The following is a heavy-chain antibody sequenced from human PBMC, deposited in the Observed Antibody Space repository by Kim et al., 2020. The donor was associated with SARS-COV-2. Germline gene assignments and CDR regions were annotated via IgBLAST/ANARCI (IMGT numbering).Heavy chain of an antibody. CDR3: ARVMSSSWYARAYYYYYMDV. Sequence: SETLSLTCAVYGGSFSGYYWSWIRQPPGKGLEWIGEINHSGSTNYNPSPKSRVTISVDTSKNPSSQKLSSVTAADTAVYYCARVMSSSWYARAYYYYYMDVWGQGTTVTVSS. CDR1: GGSFSGYY. CDR2: INHSGST. J-gene: IGHJ6*03. V-gene: IGHV4-34*01. D-gene: IGHD6-13*01.